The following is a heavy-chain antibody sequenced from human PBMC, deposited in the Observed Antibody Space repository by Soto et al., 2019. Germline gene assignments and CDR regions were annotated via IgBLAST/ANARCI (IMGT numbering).Heavy chain of an antibody. CDR1: GGSISSGGYY. V-gene: IGHV4-31*03. CDR3: ARYSGYVMWFDP. CDR2: IYYSGST. J-gene: IGHJ5*02. D-gene: IGHD5-12*01. Sequence: SETLSLTCTVSGGSISSGGYYWSWIRQHPGKGLEWIGYIYYSGSTYYNPSLKSRVTISVDTSKNQFSLKLSSVTAADTAVYYCARYSGYVMWFDPWGQGTLVTVSS.